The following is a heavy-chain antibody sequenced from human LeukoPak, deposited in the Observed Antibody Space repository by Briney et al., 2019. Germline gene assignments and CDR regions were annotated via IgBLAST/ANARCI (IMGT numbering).Heavy chain of an antibody. CDR3: ARDLGGSYGGGGAFDI. J-gene: IGHJ3*02. CDR1: GFTFSSYS. CDR2: ISSSSSDI. V-gene: IGHV3-21*01. Sequence: GGSLRLSCAASGFTFSSYSMNWVRQAPGKGLEWVSSISSSSSDIYYADSVKGRFTISRDNAKNSLYLQMNSLRVEDTAVYYCARDLGGSYGGGGAFDIWGQGTMVTVSS. D-gene: IGHD1-26*01.